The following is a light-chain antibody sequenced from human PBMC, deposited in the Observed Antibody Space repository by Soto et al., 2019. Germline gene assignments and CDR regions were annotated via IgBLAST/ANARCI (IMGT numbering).Light chain of an antibody. J-gene: IGKJ1*01. CDR1: QSVSSSY. CDR3: QQYGSSPET. V-gene: IGKV3-20*01. CDR2: GAS. Sequence: EIVLTQSPGTLSLSPGERATLSCRVSQSVSSSYLAWYRQKPGQAPRLLIYGASSRATGIPDRFSGSGSGTDFTLTISRLEPEDFAVFYCQQYGSSPETFGQGTKVDIK.